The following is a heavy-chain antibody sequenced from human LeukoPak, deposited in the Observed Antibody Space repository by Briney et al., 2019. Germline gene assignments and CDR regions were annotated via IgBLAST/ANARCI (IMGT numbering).Heavy chain of an antibody. D-gene: IGHD1-26*01. J-gene: IGHJ4*02. CDR1: GYTFPNYF. Sequence: ASVKVSCTASGYTFPNYFMHWVRQAPGRGLEWMGIINPSVGSTSYAQKFEDRVTMTSGTSTGTVYMELSSLRSEDTAVYYCARDRIWGGTSARLNTDKFDYWGQGTLVTVSS. CDR2: INPSVGST. V-gene: IGHV1-46*01. CDR3: ARDRIWGGTSARLNTDKFDY.